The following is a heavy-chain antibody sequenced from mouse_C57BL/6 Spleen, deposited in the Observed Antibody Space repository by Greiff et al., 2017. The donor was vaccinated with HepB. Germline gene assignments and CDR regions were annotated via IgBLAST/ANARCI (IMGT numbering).Heavy chain of an antibody. D-gene: IGHD1-1*01. V-gene: IGHV1-5*01. J-gene: IGHJ2*01. CDR3: TRDYYGSSQYYFDY. CDR2: IYPGNSDT. Sequence: VQLQQSGTVLARPGASVKMSCKTSGYTFTSYWMHWVKQRPGQGLEWIGAIYPGNSDTSYNQKFKGKAKLTAVTSASTAYMGLSSLTNEDSAVYYCTRDYYGSSQYYFDYWGQGTTLTVSS. CDR1: GYTFTSYW.